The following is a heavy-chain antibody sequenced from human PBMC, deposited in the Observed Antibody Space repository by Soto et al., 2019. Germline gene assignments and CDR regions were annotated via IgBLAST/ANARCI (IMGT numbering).Heavy chain of an antibody. CDR3: ARGSRRTFDY. V-gene: IGHV3-21*01. J-gene: IGHJ4*02. CDR1: GFTFSDFT. CDR2: ISSGGSFI. D-gene: IGHD6-13*01. Sequence: EVQLVESGGGLVKPGGSLRLSCAASGFTFSDFTMNWVRQAPGKGLQWVSSISSGGSFISYADSVRGRFTISRDNAKNSLYPQVYSLRAEDTAVFFCARGSRRTFDYWGQGTLVTVSS.